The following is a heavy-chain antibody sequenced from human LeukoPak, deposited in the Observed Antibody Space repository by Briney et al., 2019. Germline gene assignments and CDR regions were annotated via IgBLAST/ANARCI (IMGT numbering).Heavy chain of an antibody. CDR2: INLKSGNT. J-gene: IGHJ4*02. D-gene: IGHD2-15*01. Sequence: ASVKVSCKASGYTFTRYDINWVRPATGQGLEWVGWINLKSGNTGHAQKFQGRVAITRDTSISTVYLELSSLRSEDTALYFCTRVDGSPDYWGQGTLVTVSS. CDR3: TRVDGSPDY. CDR1: GYTFTRYD. V-gene: IGHV1-8*03.